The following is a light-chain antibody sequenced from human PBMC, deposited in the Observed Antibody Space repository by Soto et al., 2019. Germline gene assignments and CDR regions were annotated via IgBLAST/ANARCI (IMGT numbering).Light chain of an antibody. J-gene: IGLJ3*02. CDR2: EVT. Sequence: QSALTQPPSVSGSPGQSVTISCTGTSSDVGSYNRVSWYQQPPGTAPKLMIYEVTNRPSGVPNRFSASKSGNTASLTISGLQDEDEADYYCTSYRCSRTWVFGGGTKLTVL. CDR3: TSYRCSRTWV. CDR1: SSDVGSYNR. V-gene: IGLV2-18*02.